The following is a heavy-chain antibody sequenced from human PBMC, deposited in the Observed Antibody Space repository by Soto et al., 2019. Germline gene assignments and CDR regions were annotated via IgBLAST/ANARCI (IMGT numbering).Heavy chain of an antibody. CDR3: ARSISNVFDY. CDR2: ISYRGST. D-gene: IGHD4-4*01. V-gene: IGHV4-31*03. J-gene: IGHJ4*02. CDR1: GDSITSGGDF. Sequence: QVQLQESGPGLVKPSQTLSLTCNVSGDSITSGGDFWSWIRRHPGKGPEWIGYISYRGSTYYNPSLKTRVTISVATSRDQFSLKLTSVTAADTAVYYCARSISNVFDYWGQGVLVTVSA.